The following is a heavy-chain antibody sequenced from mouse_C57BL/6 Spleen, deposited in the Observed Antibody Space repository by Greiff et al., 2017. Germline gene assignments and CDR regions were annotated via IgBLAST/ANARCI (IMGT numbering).Heavy chain of an antibody. Sequence: QVQLQQSGAELVRPGTSVKVSCKASGYAFTNYLIEWVKQRPGQGLEWIGVINPGSGGTNYNEKFKGKATLTADKSSSHAYMQLSSLTSEDSAVYFCARDNIFYYYGSSCYAMDYWGQGTSVTVSS. D-gene: IGHD1-1*01. V-gene: IGHV1-54*01. CDR1: GYAFTNYL. CDR2: INPGSGGT. J-gene: IGHJ4*01. CDR3: ARDNIFYYYGSSCYAMDY.